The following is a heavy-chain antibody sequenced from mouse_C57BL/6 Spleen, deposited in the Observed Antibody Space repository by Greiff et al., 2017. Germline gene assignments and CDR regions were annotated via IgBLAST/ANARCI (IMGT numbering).Heavy chain of an antibody. CDR2: ISNGGGST. CDR1: GFTFSDYY. D-gene: IGHD2-3*01. J-gene: IGHJ4*01. V-gene: IGHV5-12*01. Sequence: EVQGVESGGGLVQPGGSLKLSCAASGFTFSDYYMYWVRQTPEKRLEWVAYISNGGGSTYYPDTVKGRFTISRDNAKNPLYLQMSRLKSEDTAMYYCARLDDGYHYYAMDYWGQGTSVTVSS. CDR3: ARLDDGYHYYAMDY.